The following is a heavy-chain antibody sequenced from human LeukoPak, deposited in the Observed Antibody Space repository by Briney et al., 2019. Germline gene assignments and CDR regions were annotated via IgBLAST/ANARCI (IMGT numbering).Heavy chain of an antibody. J-gene: IGHJ4*02. CDR1: GFTFDDYG. CDR3: ARGSTMVSDY. D-gene: IGHD3-10*01. CDR2: IDWNGAST. V-gene: IGHV3-20*04. Sequence: GGSLILSCAASGFTFDDYGMSWVRQVAGQGLEWVSGIDWNGASTGYADSVKGRFTISRDNAKKSLYLQMNSLRAEDTALYYCARGSTMVSDYWGRGTLVTVSS.